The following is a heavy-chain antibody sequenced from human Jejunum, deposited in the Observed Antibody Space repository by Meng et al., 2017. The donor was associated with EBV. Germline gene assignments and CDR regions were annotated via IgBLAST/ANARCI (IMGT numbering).Heavy chain of an antibody. J-gene: IGHJ4*02. CDR2: IHHSGST. CDR3: ARDRGVEDY. D-gene: IGHD5-24*01. Sequence: VQLRGSGPGLGKPPGTLSLTCAVSGGSISTDNWWSWVRQPPGKGLEYIGEIHHSGSTKYNPSLKSRVTISVDKSNNHFSLKLSSVTAADTAVYYCARDRGVEDYWGQGTLVTVSS. CDR1: GGSISTDNW. V-gene: IGHV4-4*03.